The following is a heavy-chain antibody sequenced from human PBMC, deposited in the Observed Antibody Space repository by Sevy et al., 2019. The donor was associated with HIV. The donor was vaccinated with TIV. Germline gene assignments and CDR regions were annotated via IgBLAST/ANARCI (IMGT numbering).Heavy chain of an antibody. Sequence: ASVKVSCKASGYTFTSYGISWVRQAPGQGLEWMGWISAYNGNTNYAQKLQGRVTMTTDTSTSTAYMELRSLRSDDTAVYYCASGGRMVRGLIMLVYFDYWGQGTPVTVSS. CDR1: GYTFTSYG. D-gene: IGHD3-10*01. J-gene: IGHJ4*02. CDR2: ISAYNGNT. CDR3: ASGGRMVRGLIMLVYFDY. V-gene: IGHV1-18*04.